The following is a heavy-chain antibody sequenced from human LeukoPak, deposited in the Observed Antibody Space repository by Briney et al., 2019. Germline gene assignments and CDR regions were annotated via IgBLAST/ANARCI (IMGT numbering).Heavy chain of an antibody. D-gene: IGHD3-10*01. CDR3: ARERNGSEIFARSFDI. J-gene: IGHJ3*02. CDR1: GGSISSSHW. Sequence: ASETLSLTCAVSGGSISSSHWWSWVRQPPGKGLEWIGEIYHSGSTNYNPSLKSRITISVDMSKNQFSLKLSSVTAADTAVYYCARERNGSEIFARSFDIWGQGTMVTVSS. CDR2: IYHSGST. V-gene: IGHV4-4*02.